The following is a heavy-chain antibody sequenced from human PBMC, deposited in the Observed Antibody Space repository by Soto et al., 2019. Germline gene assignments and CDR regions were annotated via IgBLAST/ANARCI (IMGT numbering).Heavy chain of an antibody. CDR2: ISSDGRKT. V-gene: IGHV3-30*04. CDR1: GFSFGSSS. J-gene: IGHJ5*02. D-gene: IGHD3-3*01. CDR3: ARDPGVDFWSGVLDP. Sequence: QVQLVESGGRVVQAGTSLRVSCAASGFSFGSSSMHWGRQAPGGGPVWVASISSDGRKTYYSESAKGRFTISRDNSKNIVYLEMDRLRLDDTAIYSCARDPGVDFWSGVLDPCGQGTVVTVSS.